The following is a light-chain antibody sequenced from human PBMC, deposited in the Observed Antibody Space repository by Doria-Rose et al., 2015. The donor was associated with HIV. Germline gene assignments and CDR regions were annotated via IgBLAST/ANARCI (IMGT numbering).Light chain of an antibody. CDR3: HQYGTSWT. Sequence: EIVLTQSPGTLSLSPGERATLSCRASQSFSSTNLAWYQQKPGQAPSLLIYDGSTGATGIPDRFSASGSGTDFTLTINRLEPEDFALYYCHQYGTSWTFGQGTKVEI. V-gene: IGKV3-20*01. J-gene: IGKJ1*01. CDR2: DGS. CDR1: QSFSSTN.